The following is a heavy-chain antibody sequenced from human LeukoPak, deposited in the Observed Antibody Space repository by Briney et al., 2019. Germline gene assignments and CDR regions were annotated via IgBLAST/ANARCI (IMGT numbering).Heavy chain of an antibody. J-gene: IGHJ5*02. V-gene: IGHV4-34*01. CDR2: INHSGST. D-gene: IGHD5-12*01. CDR3: ARGGSIVATAWFDP. CDR1: GGSFSGYY. Sequence: PSGTLSLTCAVYGGSFSGYYWSWIRQPPGKGLEWIGEINHSGSTNYNPSLKSRVTISVDTSKNQFSLKLSSVTAADTAVYYCARGGSIVATAWFDPWGQGTLVTVSS.